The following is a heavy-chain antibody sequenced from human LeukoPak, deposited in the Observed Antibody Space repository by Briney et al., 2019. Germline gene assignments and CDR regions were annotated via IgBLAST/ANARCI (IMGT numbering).Heavy chain of an antibody. D-gene: IGHD6-13*01. V-gene: IGHV3-9*01. Sequence: SLKISCAASGFTFDDYAMHWVRQAPGKGLEWVSGISWNSGSIGYADSVKGRFTISRDNAKNSLYLQMNSLRAEDTALYYCAKDMGIGSSWYSGGFDYWGQGTLVTVSS. J-gene: IGHJ4*02. CDR1: GFTFDDYA. CDR2: ISWNSGSI. CDR3: AKDMGIGSSWYSGGFDY.